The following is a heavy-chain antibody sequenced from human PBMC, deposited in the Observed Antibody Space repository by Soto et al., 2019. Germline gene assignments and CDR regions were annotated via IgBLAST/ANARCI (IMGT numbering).Heavy chain of an antibody. V-gene: IGHV1-69*13. CDR2: IIPIFGTA. D-gene: IGHD4-4*01. J-gene: IGHJ5*02. CDR3: ASSNYSNYGIHWFDP. CDR1: GGTFSSYA. Sequence: AASVKVSCKASGGTFSSYAISWVRQAPGQGLEWMGGIIPIFGTANYAQKFQGRVTITADESTSTAYMELSSLRSEDTAVYYCASSNYSNYGIHWFDPWGQGTLVTVSS.